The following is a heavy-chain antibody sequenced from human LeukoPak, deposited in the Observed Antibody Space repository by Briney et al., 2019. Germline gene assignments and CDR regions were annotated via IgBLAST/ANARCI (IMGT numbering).Heavy chain of an antibody. Sequence: ASVKVSCKASGYTFTVYYMHWVRQAPGQGLEWRGWINPNSGGTNYAQKFQGRVTMTRDTSISSAYMELSRLRSDDTAVYYCARVLGGFSYFEYWGQGTLVTVSS. CDR3: ARVLGGFSYFEY. CDR1: GYTFTVYY. D-gene: IGHD5-12*01. CDR2: INPNSGGT. V-gene: IGHV1-2*02. J-gene: IGHJ4*02.